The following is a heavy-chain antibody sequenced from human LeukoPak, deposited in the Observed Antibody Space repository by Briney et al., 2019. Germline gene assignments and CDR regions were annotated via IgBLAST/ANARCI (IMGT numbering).Heavy chain of an antibody. CDR2: INAGNGDT. CDR3: ARDQFDYYDSSGYYYFDY. Sequence: ASVKVSCKASGYSFTSYAMHWVRQAPGQRLEWMGWINAGNGDTKYSQKFQGRVTITRDTSASIAYMEVSSLRSEDTAVYYCARDQFDYYDSSGYYYFDYWGQGTLVTVSS. J-gene: IGHJ4*02. D-gene: IGHD3-22*01. V-gene: IGHV1-3*01. CDR1: GYSFTSYA.